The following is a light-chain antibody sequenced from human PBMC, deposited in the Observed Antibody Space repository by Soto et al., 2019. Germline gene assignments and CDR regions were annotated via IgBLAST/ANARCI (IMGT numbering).Light chain of an antibody. CDR1: DSNIGSKY. J-gene: IGLJ2*01. Sequence: QSVLTQPPSASATPGQRVTISCSGSDSNIGSKYVYWYQQLPGTAPKLLMYRNNQRPSGVPDRFSGSKSGTPASLAINGLRSEDEADYYCAAWDSSLGGPAFGGGTKVTVL. V-gene: IGLV1-47*01. CDR2: RNN. CDR3: AAWDSSLGGPA.